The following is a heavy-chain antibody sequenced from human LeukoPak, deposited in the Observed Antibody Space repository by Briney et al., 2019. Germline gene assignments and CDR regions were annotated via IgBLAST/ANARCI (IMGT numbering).Heavy chain of an antibody. CDR3: ARGYCSGRSCYMWYSDY. CDR1: GFAVSNNY. Sequence: GGSLRLSCAASGFAVSNNYMTWVRRAPGKGLEWVSVIYKDGSTYYADSVKGRFTISRDNSKNTVYLQMNSLRAEDTAVYYCARGYCSGRSCYMWYSDYWGQGTLVTVSS. J-gene: IGHJ4*02. CDR2: IYKDGST. D-gene: IGHD2-15*01. V-gene: IGHV3-53*01.